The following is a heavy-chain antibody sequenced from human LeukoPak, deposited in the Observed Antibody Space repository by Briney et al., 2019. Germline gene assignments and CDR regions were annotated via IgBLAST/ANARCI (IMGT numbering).Heavy chain of an antibody. Sequence: ASVKVSCKASGGTFSSYAISWVRQAPGQGLEWMGGIIPIFGAPNYAQKFQGRVTMTTDTSTSTAYMELRSLRSDDTAVYYCATETFFLGATVGAFDIWGQGTMVTVSS. J-gene: IGHJ3*02. V-gene: IGHV1-69*05. CDR3: ATETFFLGATVGAFDI. CDR1: GGTFSSYA. CDR2: IIPIFGAP. D-gene: IGHD1-26*01.